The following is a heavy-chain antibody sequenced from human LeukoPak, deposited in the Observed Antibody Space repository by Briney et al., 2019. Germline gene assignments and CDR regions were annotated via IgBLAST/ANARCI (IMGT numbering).Heavy chain of an antibody. CDR2: IYTSGST. J-gene: IGHJ4*02. D-gene: IGHD3-16*01. Sequence: PSETLSLTCTVSGGSISSGSYYWSWMRQPAGKGLEWIGRIYTSGSTNYNPSLKSRVTISVDTSKNQFSLKLSSVTAADTAVYYCARDSGGAADYWGQGTLVTVSS. V-gene: IGHV4-61*02. CDR1: GGSISSGSYY. CDR3: ARDSGGAADY.